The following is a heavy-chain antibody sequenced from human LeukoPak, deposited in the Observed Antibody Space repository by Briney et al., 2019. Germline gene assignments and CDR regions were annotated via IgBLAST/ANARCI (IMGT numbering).Heavy chain of an antibody. J-gene: IGHJ6*02. Sequence: PPGGSLRLSYAASGFTVSSNYTSWVRQAPGKGLEWVSVIYSGGSTYYADSVKGRFTISRDDSKNTLYLQMNSLRAEDTAMYYCARDRNTGYGMDVWGQGTTVTVSS. V-gene: IGHV3-53*01. CDR2: IYSGGST. CDR3: ARDRNTGYGMDV. CDR1: GFTVSSNY. D-gene: IGHD2-8*02.